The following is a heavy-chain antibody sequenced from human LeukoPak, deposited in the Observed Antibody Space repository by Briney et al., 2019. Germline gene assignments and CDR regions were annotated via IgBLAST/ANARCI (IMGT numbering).Heavy chain of an antibody. J-gene: IGHJ4*02. Sequence: GGSLRLSCAASGFTFSSYGMHWVRQAPGKGLEWVAVISYDGSNKYYADSVKGRFTISRDNSKNTLYLQMNSLRAEDTAVYYCAKDPQGGDMVRGVIDYWGQGTLVTVSS. V-gene: IGHV3-30*18. CDR2: ISYDGSNK. CDR3: AKDPQGGDMVRGVIDY. D-gene: IGHD3-10*01. CDR1: GFTFSSYG.